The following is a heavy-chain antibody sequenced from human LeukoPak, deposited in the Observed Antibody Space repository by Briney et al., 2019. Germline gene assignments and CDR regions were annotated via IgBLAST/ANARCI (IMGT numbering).Heavy chain of an antibody. CDR3: ARDRWVGELLSLGWYFDL. D-gene: IGHD3-10*01. Sequence: SETLSLTCTVSGGSISSGGYYWSWIRQHPGKGLEWIGYIYYSGSTYYNPSLKSRVTISLDTSKNQFSLKLSSVTAADTAVYYCARDRWVGELLSLGWYFDLWGLAPWSLSPQ. CDR1: GGSISSGGYY. CDR2: IYYSGST. J-gene: IGHJ2*01. V-gene: IGHV4-30-4*08.